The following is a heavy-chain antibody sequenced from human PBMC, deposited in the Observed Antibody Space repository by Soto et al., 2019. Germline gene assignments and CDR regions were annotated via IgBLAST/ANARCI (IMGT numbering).Heavy chain of an antibody. V-gene: IGHV1-2*02. CDR2: ISPHSGGP. CDR1: GYTFTGYY. D-gene: IGHD7-27*01. CDR3: AREEHTGANYYLDY. J-gene: IGHJ4*02. Sequence: GASVNVSCKAAGYTFTGYYIHWVRQAPGQGLEWMGSISPHSGGPNYAQRFQGRVTLTRDTSMTTVYMEMSGLTSDDTAIYYCAREEHTGANYYLDYCGQGSLVIVSS.